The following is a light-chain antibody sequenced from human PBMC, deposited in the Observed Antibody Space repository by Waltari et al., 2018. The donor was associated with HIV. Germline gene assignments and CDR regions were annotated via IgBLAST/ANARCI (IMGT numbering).Light chain of an antibody. CDR1: QPVLYISKSKET. V-gene: IGKV4-1*01. CDR3: LQYYSTPYT. J-gene: IGKJ2*01. Sequence: DIVMTQSPVSLAVSSVVRATINGKSSQPVLYISKSKETLAWYQQRPGQSPRLLIFWASARESGLPDRFSGSGSGTDFTLTITNLQAEDVAVYYCLQYYSTPYTFGQGTKLEIK. CDR2: WAS.